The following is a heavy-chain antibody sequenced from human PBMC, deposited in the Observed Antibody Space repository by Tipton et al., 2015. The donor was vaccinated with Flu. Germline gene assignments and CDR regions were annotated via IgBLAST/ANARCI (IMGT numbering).Heavy chain of an antibody. CDR3: ARMGGFGSPGSHYYYYYMDV. Sequence: TLSLTCTVSGGSISSYYWSWIRQPPGKGLEWIGYIYYSGSTNYNPSLKSRVTISVDTSKNQFSLKLSSVTAADTAVYYCARMGGFGSPGSHYYYYYMDVWGKGTTVTVSS. V-gene: IGHV4-59*01. CDR2: IYYSGST. D-gene: IGHD3-16*01. CDR1: GGSISSYY. J-gene: IGHJ6*03.